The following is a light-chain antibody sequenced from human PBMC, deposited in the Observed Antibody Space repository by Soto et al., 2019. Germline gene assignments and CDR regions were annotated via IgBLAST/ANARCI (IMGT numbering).Light chain of an antibody. J-gene: IGLJ2*01. CDR3: SSYAGSSIVV. Sequence: QSALTQPPSASGSPGQSVTISCTGTSSDVGGYNYVSWYQQHPGKAPKLMISEVNKRPSGVPNRFSGSKSGNTASLTVSGLQAEDEADYYCSSYAGSSIVVFGGGTQLTVL. V-gene: IGLV2-8*01. CDR1: SSDVGGYNY. CDR2: EVN.